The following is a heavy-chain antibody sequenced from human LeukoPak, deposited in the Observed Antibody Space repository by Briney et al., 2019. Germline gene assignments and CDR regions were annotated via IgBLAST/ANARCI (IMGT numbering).Heavy chain of an antibody. D-gene: IGHD3-9*01. CDR2: IIPIFGTA. CDR3: ARGSVLRYFDWLFGNPFDY. V-gene: IGHV1-69*13. J-gene: IGHJ4*02. CDR1: GYTFTSYG. Sequence: ASVKVSCKASGYTFTSYGISWVRQAPGQGLEWMGGIIPIFGTANYAQKFQGRVTITADESTSTAYMELSSLRSEDTAVYYCARGSVLRYFDWLFGNPFDYWGQGTLVTVSS.